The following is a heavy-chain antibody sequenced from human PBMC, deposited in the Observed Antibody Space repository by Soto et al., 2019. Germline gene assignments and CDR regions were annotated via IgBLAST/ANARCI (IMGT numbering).Heavy chain of an antibody. CDR3: ARVRKPYYDFWSGRGAFDI. V-gene: IGHV4-34*01. D-gene: IGHD3-3*01. J-gene: IGHJ3*02. CDR2: INHSGST. CDR1: GGSFSGYY. Sequence: PSETLSLTCAVYGGSFSGYYWSWIRQPPGKGLEWIGEINHSGSTNYNPSLKSRVTISVDTSKNQFSLKLSSVTAADTAVYYCARVRKPYYDFWSGRGAFDIWGQGTMVTVS.